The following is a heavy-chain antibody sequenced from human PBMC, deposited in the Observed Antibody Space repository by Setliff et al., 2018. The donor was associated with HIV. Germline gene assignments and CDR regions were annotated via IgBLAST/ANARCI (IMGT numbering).Heavy chain of an antibody. D-gene: IGHD3-22*01. CDR2: MSGSGTTI. CDR3: ARGGSYYYDTSGFLDY. Sequence: PGGSLRLSCAASGFTFSSFDMNWVRQAPGKGLDWVSYMSGSGTTIYYADSVKGRFTISRDNAKNSLYLQMDSLRAEDTAVYYCARGGSYYYDTSGFLDYWGPGTLVTVSS. V-gene: IGHV3-48*03. J-gene: IGHJ4*02. CDR1: GFTFSSFD.